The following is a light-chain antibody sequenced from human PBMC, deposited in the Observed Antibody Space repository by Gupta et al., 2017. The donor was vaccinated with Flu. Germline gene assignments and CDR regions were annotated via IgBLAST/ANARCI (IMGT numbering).Light chain of an antibody. CDR3: QAWDSSTYV. Sequence: TCSGDKLGDKYACWCQQKPGQSPVLVIYQDSKRPSGIPERFSGSNSGNTATLTISGTQAMDEADYYCQAWDSSTYVFGTVTKVTVL. CDR2: QDS. V-gene: IGLV3-1*01. CDR1: KLGDKY. J-gene: IGLJ1*01.